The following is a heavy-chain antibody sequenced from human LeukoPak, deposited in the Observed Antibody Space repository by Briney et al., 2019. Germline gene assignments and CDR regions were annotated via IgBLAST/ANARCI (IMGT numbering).Heavy chain of an antibody. Sequence: GGSLRLSCAASGFTFSSYGMHWVRQATGKGLEWVSAIGTAGDTYYPGSVKGRFTISRENAKNSLCLQMNSLRAGDTAVYYCARVLTARSGGYDAFDIWGQGTMVTVSS. J-gene: IGHJ3*02. CDR1: GFTFSSYG. D-gene: IGHD6-25*01. V-gene: IGHV3-13*01. CDR3: ARVLTARSGGYDAFDI. CDR2: IGTAGDT.